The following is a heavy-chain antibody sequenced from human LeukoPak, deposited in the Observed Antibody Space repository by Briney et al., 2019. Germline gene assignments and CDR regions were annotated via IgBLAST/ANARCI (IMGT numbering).Heavy chain of an antibody. CDR2: IKQDGSEK. CDR3: ARLRGLYSGTYRYQTAFEY. CDR1: GFAFSNYW. J-gene: IGHJ4*02. Sequence: GGSLRLSCATSGFAFSNYWMSWVRQAPGKGLEWVANIKQDGSEKYYVDSVKGRFTVSRDNAKNSLYLQMNSLRVEDTSVYYCARLRGLYSGTYRYQTAFEYWGQGSLLTVSS. V-gene: IGHV3-7*01. D-gene: IGHD1-26*01.